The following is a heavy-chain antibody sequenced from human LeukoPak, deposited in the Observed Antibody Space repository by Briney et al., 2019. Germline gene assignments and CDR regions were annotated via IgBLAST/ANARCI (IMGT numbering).Heavy chain of an antibody. Sequence: GGSLRLSCAASGFTFSSYSMNWVRQAPGKGLEWVSYISSSSNVIYYADSVKGRFTISRDNAKNSLYLQMNSLRAEDTALYYCAREVSEGSDFWGQGTLVTVSS. J-gene: IGHJ4*02. D-gene: IGHD3-22*01. CDR3: AREVSEGSDF. CDR1: GFTFSSYS. CDR2: ISSSSNVI. V-gene: IGHV3-48*01.